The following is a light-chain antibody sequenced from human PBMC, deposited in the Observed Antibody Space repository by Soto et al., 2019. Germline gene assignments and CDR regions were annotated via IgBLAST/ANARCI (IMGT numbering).Light chain of an antibody. CDR1: QSVLYSSNNKNY. Sequence: DIVMTQSPDSLAVSLGERATINCKSSQSVLYSSNNKNYLAWYQQKLGQPPKLLIYWASSRESGVPDRFSGTGSGTDFTLTITRLEPEDFAVYYCQQYGSFGQGTKVDIK. CDR2: WAS. CDR3: QQYGS. J-gene: IGKJ1*01. V-gene: IGKV4-1*01.